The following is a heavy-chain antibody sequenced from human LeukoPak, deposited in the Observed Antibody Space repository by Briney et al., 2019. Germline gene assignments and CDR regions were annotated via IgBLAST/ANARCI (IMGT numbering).Heavy chain of an antibody. J-gene: IGHJ4*02. D-gene: IGHD4-17*01. CDR1: GFTFSSYA. CDR3: ARGDDFGDYPDY. Sequence: PGGSLRLSCAASGFTFSSYAMHWVRQAPGKGLEWVAVISYDGSNKYYADSVKGRFTISRDNSKNTLYLQMNSLRAEDTAVYYCARGDDFGDYPDYWGQGTLVTVSS. CDR2: ISYDGSNK. V-gene: IGHV3-30-3*01.